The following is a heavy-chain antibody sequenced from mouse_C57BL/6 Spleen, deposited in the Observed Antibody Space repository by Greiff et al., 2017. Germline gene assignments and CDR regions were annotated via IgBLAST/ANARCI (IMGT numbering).Heavy chain of an antibody. J-gene: IGHJ1*03. CDR3: AREGTVRGYFDV. V-gene: IGHV1-55*01. Sequence: VQLQQSGAELVKPGASVKMSCKASGYTFTSYWITWVKQRPGQGLEWIGDIYPGSGSTNYNEKFKSKATLTVDTSSSTAYMQLSSLTSEDSAVYYCAREGTVRGYFDVWGTGTTVTVSS. CDR1: GYTFTSYW. CDR2: IYPGSGST. D-gene: IGHD2-14*01.